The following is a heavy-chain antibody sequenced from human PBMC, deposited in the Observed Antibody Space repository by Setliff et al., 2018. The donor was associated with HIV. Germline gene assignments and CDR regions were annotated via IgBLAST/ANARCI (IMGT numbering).Heavy chain of an antibody. D-gene: IGHD2-15*01. CDR2: IYPADSEV. Sequence: GESLKISCETSGYSFTTHWIGWVRQMPGKGLEWMGIIYPADSEVRYNPAFQGQVTISAGKSISIAYMQWSSLKASDTAIYYCARLRGGFDIWGQGTLVTVSS. CDR3: ARLRGGFDI. V-gene: IGHV5-51*01. J-gene: IGHJ3*02. CDR1: GYSFTTHW.